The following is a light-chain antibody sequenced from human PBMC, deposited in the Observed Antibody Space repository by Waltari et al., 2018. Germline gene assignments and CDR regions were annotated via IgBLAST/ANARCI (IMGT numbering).Light chain of an antibody. J-gene: IGKJ4*01. CDR2: WAS. Sequence: DIVLTQSPDSLAVSLGERATINCKSSQSLLDPSNNKNYLAWYRQKPGQPPQLLFYWASTRNSGVPGRLSGGGSGSDFTLTISGLQADDVAVYYCQQYSGSPLTFGGGTKVEIE. V-gene: IGKV4-1*01. CDR3: QQYSGSPLT. CDR1: QSLLDPSNNKNY.